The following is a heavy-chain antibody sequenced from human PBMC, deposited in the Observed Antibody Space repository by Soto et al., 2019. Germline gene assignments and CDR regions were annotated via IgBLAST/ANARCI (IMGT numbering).Heavy chain of an antibody. CDR2: INAGDGNT. Sequence: GASVKVSCKASGYTFTNYTMHWVRQAPGQRLEWVGWINAGDGNTKYSQKFQGRVTINRDTSASTSYMELSSLRSEDTAVYYCARGRLRLIVTSNFDYWGQGTLVTVSS. CDR3: ARGRLRLIVTSNFDY. J-gene: IGHJ4*02. CDR1: GYTFTNYT. V-gene: IGHV1-3*01. D-gene: IGHD5-12*01.